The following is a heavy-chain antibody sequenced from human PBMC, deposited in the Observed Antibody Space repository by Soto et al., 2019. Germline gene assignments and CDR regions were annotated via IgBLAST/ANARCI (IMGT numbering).Heavy chain of an antibody. Sequence: SETLSLTCTVSGGSISSYYWSWIRQPPGKGLEWIGYIYYSGSTNYNPSLKSRVTISVDTSKNQFSLKLSSVTAADTAIYYCAKNGQPPYYYYGLDVWGQGTKVTVSS. J-gene: IGHJ6*02. CDR2: IYYSGST. CDR3: AKNGQPPYYYYGLDV. CDR1: GGSISSYY. D-gene: IGHD2-8*01. V-gene: IGHV4-59*01.